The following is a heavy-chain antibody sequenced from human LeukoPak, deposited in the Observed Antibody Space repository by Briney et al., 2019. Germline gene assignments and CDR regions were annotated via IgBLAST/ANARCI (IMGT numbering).Heavy chain of an antibody. V-gene: IGHV4-31*03. J-gene: IGHJ4*02. CDR3: ARVGPDYEDSKQLAFDY. CDR2: IYYSGST. Sequence: PSETLSLTCTVSGGSISSGGYYSSWIRQHPGKGLEWIGYIYYSGSTYYNPSLKSRVTISVDTSKNQFSLKLSSVTAADTAVYYCARVGPDYEDSKQLAFDYWGQGTLVTVSS. CDR1: GGSISSGGYY. D-gene: IGHD3-22*01.